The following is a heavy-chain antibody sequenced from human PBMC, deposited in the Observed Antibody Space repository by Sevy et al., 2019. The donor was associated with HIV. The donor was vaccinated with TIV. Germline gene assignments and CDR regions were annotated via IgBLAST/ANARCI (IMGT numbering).Heavy chain of an antibody. Sequence: GGSLRRSCAASGFTFRSYSMNWVRQASGMGLEWVSSISMSSRNLYYAGSMKGRFTISRNNAKNSLYLQMNSLRAEDTVVYYCARAPEEIHDYVTGSFDYWGQGTLVTVSS. CDR1: GFTFRSYS. CDR3: ARAPEEIHDYVTGSFDY. CDR2: ISMSSRNL. V-gene: IGHV3-21*01. D-gene: IGHD3-16*01. J-gene: IGHJ4*02.